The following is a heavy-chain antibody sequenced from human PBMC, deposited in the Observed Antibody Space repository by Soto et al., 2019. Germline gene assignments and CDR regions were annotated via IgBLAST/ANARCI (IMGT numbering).Heavy chain of an antibody. D-gene: IGHD2-15*01. J-gene: IGHJ5*02. V-gene: IGHV1-8*01. CDR3: ARVVRGCSPFDP. Sequence: QVQLVQSGAEVKKPGASVKVSCKASGYTFTSYDINWVRQAPGQGLEWMGWMNPNNGNTGYAQKFQGRVTMTRDTSRSTAYMELSSLRSEDTAVYYCARVVRGCSPFDPWGQGVLVTVSS. CDR2: MNPNNGNT. CDR1: GYTFTSYD.